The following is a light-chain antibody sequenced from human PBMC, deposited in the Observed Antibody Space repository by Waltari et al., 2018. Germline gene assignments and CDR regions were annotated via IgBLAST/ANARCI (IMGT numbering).Light chain of an antibody. Sequence: EIMLTQSPGTLSLSPGERATLSCRASQSISRFLAWYQQKPGQAPRLLIYDASTRATGIPDRFSGSGSGTDFSLTISRLEPEDIAGYYCQKYGSLPATFGQGTKVEIK. V-gene: IGKV3-20*01. CDR1: QSISRF. CDR3: QKYGSLPAT. CDR2: DAS. J-gene: IGKJ1*01.